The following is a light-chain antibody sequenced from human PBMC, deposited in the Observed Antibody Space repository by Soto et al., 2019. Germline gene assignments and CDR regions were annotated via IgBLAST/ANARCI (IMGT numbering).Light chain of an antibody. Sequence: IQLTQSPSSLSASVGDRVTITCRASQGITSYLAWYQQRPGKAPRLLIYSASTLQSGVPSRFRGSGYGTDFSLTISNLQPEDFAVYYCQQYVPWPPGTFGQGTKVDIX. CDR1: QGITSY. J-gene: IGKJ1*01. V-gene: IGKV1-9*01. CDR2: SAS. CDR3: QQYVPWPPGT.